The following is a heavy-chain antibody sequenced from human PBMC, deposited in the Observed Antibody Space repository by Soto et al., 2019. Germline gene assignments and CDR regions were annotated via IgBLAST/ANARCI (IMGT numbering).Heavy chain of an antibody. J-gene: IGHJ5*01. V-gene: IGHV3-7*01. Sequence: GGSLRLSCAVSGLTFGSYWMSWVRLAPGKGLEWVTNIKQDGSEKYYVDSVKGRFTVSRDSAKNSLYLEMNSLRIEDTGVYYCAREAASSGWYDSWGPGTLVTVSS. CDR2: IKQDGSEK. D-gene: IGHD6-19*01. CDR3: AREAASSGWYDS. CDR1: GLTFGSYW.